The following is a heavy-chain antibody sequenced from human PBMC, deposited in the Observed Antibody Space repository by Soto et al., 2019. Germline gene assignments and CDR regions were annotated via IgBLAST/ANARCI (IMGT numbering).Heavy chain of an antibody. D-gene: IGHD3-10*01. CDR3: TRDIGGKGAY. V-gene: IGHV3-74*01. Sequence: EVQLVESGGGLVQPGGSLRLSCAASGFTFSSYWMHWVRQVPGKGLLWVSRIDEYGSTINYADSVKGRFTISRDNTRNTLYLEMNSQRAEDTAQYYCTRDIGGKGAYWGPGTLVTVSS. CDR2: IDEYGSTI. J-gene: IGHJ4*02. CDR1: GFTFSSYW.